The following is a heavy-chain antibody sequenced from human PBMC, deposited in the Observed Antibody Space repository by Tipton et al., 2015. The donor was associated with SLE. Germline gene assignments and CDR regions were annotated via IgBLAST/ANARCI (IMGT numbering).Heavy chain of an antibody. D-gene: IGHD5-24*01. V-gene: IGHV3-66*01. CDR3: ARDRGGYTALDY. J-gene: IGHJ4*02. CDR1: GFTVSNNY. Sequence: GSLRLSCAASGFTVSNNYMHWVRQAPGKGLEWISVIYSGGATYYADSVKGRFIISRDNSKNTLYLHMHTLRAEDTAVYYCARDRGGYTALDYWGQGTLVTVSS. CDR2: IYSGGAT.